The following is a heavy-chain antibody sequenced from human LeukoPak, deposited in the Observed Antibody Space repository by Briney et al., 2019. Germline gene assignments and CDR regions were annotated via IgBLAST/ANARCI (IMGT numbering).Heavy chain of an antibody. CDR3: ARDGFPLGYYFDS. Sequence: SVKVSCKASGGTFSSYAISWVRQAPGQGLEWMGGIIPIFGTANYAQKFQGRVTITADESTSTAYMELSSLRSEDTAVYYCARDGFPLGYYFDSWGQGTLVTVSS. CDR1: GGTFSSYA. V-gene: IGHV1-69*13. CDR2: IIPIFGTA. J-gene: IGHJ4*02. D-gene: IGHD3-22*01.